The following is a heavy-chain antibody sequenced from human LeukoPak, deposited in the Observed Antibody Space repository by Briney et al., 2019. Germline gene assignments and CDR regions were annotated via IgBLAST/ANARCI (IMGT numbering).Heavy chain of an antibody. CDR1: GGSISSYY. D-gene: IGHD6-19*01. V-gene: IGHV4-59*08. CDR2: IYYSGGT. CDR3: ARSGGWQSPFDY. Sequence: SETLSLTCTVSGGSISSYYWSWIRQPPGKGLEWIGYIYYSGGTNYNPSLKSRVTISVNTSKNQFSLKLSSVTAADTAVYYCARSGGWQSPFDYWGQGTLVTVSS. J-gene: IGHJ4*02.